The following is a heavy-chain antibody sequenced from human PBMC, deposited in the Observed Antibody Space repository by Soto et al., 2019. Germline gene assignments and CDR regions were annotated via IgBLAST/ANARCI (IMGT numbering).Heavy chain of an antibody. CDR3: ARGGVDVVATSAFDY. CDR1: GGTFNNYA. CDR2: IIPIIGTA. V-gene: IGHV1-69*01. Sequence: QVQLVQSGAEVKKPGSSVKVSCKASGGTFNNYAISWVRQAPGQGLEWMGGIIPIIGTADYAHKFQGRLAISADASTGTTFMELSSLRSEDTALYYCARGGVDVVATSAFDYWGQGTLVTGSS. D-gene: IGHD5-12*01. J-gene: IGHJ4*02.